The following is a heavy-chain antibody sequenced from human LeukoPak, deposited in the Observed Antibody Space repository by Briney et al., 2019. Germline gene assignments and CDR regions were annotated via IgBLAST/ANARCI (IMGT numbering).Heavy chain of an antibody. CDR3: SRRMGATPVGNAFDI. D-gene: IGHD1-26*01. CDR2: ISYDGSNK. J-gene: IGHJ3*02. CDR1: RFTFSNFV. V-gene: IGHV3-30-3*01. Sequence: PGGSLRLSCAASRFTFSNFVMHWDRQAPGKGLEWMAIISYDGSNKDCADSVKGRFTISRDNSKNTLYLQVNGLRTEDTAVYYCSRRMGATPVGNAFDIWGQGTMVTVSS.